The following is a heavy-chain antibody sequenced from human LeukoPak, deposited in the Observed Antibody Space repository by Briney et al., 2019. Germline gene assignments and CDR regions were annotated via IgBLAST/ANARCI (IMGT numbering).Heavy chain of an antibody. V-gene: IGHV3-21*01. CDR3: ARVAAGATIHNYYYSYMDV. CDR1: GFAFSTYS. Sequence: GGSLRLSCAASGFAFSTYSMSWVRQAPGTGLEWVSSITSTSTYIHYADSVRGRFTISRDNAENSLYLQVNGLRAEDTAVYYCARVAAGATIHNYYYSYMDVWGKGTTVTVSS. J-gene: IGHJ6*03. CDR2: ITSTSTYI. D-gene: IGHD5-12*01.